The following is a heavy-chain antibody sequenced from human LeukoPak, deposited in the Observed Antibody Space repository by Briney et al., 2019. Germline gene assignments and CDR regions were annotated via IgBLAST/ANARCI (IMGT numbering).Heavy chain of an antibody. J-gene: IGHJ4*02. Sequence: GESLKISCKASGYSFTSYWIGWVRQMPGKGLEWMGIIYPADSDTRNSPSFQGQVTISADKSISTAYLQWSSLKASDTAMYYCARRASWELSNNFDYWGQGTLVTVSS. D-gene: IGHD1-26*01. CDR1: GYSFTSYW. CDR2: IYPADSDT. V-gene: IGHV5-51*01. CDR3: ARRASWELSNNFDY.